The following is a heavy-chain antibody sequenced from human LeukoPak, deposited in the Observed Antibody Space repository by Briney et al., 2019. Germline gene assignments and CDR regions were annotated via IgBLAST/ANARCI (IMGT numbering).Heavy chain of an antibody. CDR1: GYTFTSYA. J-gene: IGHJ4*02. CDR3: ASSENYYGSGYVYYFNY. D-gene: IGHD3-10*01. CDR2: INAGNGNT. Sequence: ASVEDSCKASGYTFTSYAMHWVRQAPGQRLEWMGWINAGNGNTKYSQKFQGRVTITADKSTSTAYMELSSLRSEDTAVYYCASSENYYGSGYVYYFNYWGQGTLVTVSS. V-gene: IGHV1-3*01.